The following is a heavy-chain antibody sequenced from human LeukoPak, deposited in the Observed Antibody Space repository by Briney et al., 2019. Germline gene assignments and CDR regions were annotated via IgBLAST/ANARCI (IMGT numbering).Heavy chain of an antibody. Sequence: GGCLRLSCAASGFTLSSYSMNWVRQAPGKGLEWVSSITSSSSYIYYADSVKGRFTISRDNAKNSLYLQMNSLRAEDTAVYYCAELGITMIGGVWGKGTTVTISS. V-gene: IGHV3-21*01. CDR3: AELGITMIGGV. CDR2: ITSSSSYI. CDR1: GFTLSSYS. J-gene: IGHJ6*04. D-gene: IGHD3-10*02.